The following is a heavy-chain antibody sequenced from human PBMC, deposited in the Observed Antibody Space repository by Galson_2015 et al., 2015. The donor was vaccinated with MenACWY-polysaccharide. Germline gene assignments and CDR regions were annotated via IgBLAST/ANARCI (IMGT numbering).Heavy chain of an antibody. J-gene: IGHJ4*02. D-gene: IGHD1-26*01. Sequence: SLRLSCAASGFTFSSYWTTRVRQTPGKGLEWVANIKQDGSEQYYVDSVKGRFTISRDNAKNSVYLQMNSLRAEDTAVYYCARAVGAAHYFEYWGQGTLVTVSS. CDR1: GFTFSSYW. V-gene: IGHV3-7*04. CDR3: ARAVGAAHYFEY. CDR2: IKQDGSEQ.